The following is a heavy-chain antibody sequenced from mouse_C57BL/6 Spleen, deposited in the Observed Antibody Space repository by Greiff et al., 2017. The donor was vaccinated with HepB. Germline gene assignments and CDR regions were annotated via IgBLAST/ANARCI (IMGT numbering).Heavy chain of an antibody. J-gene: IGHJ3*01. CDR2: ISDGGSYT. V-gene: IGHV5-4*01. D-gene: IGHD2-4*01. Sequence: EVQRVESGGGLVKPGGSLKLSCAASGFTFSSYAMSWVRQTPEKRLEWVATISDGGSYTYYPDNVKGRFTISRDNAKNNLYLQMSHLKSEDTAMYYCARDPYDYDGAYWGQGTLVTVSA. CDR3: ARDPYDYDGAY. CDR1: GFTFSSYA.